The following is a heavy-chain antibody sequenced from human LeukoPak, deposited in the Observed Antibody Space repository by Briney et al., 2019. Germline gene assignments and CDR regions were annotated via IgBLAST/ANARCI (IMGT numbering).Heavy chain of an antibody. CDR3: ARVPRSYYYYYYMDV. CDR1: GGPISGYH. Sequence: SETLSLTCNVSGGPISGYHWGWIRQPPGKGLEWLGYIYYSGSSNYNPSLKSRVTMSADTSKNQFSLKPSSVTAADTAVYYCARVPRSYYYYYYMDVWGKGTTVTVSS. V-gene: IGHV4-59*01. CDR2: IYYSGSS. J-gene: IGHJ6*03.